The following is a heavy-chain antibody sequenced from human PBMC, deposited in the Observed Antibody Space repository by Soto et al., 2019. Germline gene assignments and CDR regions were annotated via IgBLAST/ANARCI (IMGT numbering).Heavy chain of an antibody. Sequence: QVQLQESGPGLVKPSQTLSLTCTVSGGPISSGDYYWSWIRQPPGKGLAWIGYIYYSGSTYYNPSLKSRVTIRVDTSKNQFALKLSSVTAADTAVYYCAGLQSMRLSGLDPWGQGTLGTVSS. CDR1: GGPISSGDYY. J-gene: IGHJ5*02. CDR3: AGLQSMRLSGLDP. CDR2: IYYSGST. V-gene: IGHV4-30-4*01. D-gene: IGHD3-16*02.